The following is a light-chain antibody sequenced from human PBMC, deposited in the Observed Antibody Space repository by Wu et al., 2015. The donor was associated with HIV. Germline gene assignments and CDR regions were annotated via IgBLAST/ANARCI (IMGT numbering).Light chain of an antibody. Sequence: EIVMTQSPVTLSVSPGERVTLSCRASQSVSSNLAWYQQKPGQAPRPLIYGASTRATGIPARFSGSGSETEFTLTISSLQSEDFAVYYCQQYSDWPPLTFGGGTEVEMK. CDR1: QSVSSN. J-gene: IGKJ4*01. CDR3: QQYSDWPPLT. V-gene: IGKV3-15*01. CDR2: GAS.